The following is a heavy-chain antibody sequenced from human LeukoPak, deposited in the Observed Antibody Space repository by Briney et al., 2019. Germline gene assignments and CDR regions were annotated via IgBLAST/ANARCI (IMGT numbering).Heavy chain of an antibody. V-gene: IGHV3-23*01. Sequence: PEGSLRLSCAASGFAFSNFAMSWVRRAPGKGLEWVSAMSGSGYYTYYVESVKGRFTISRDSSKNTLYLHMNSLRADDTAVYYCAKMEGQRLYDYCMDVWGGGTTVTVSS. D-gene: IGHD3-3*01. J-gene: IGHJ6*03. CDR3: AKMEGQRLYDYCMDV. CDR2: MSGSGYYT. CDR1: GFAFSNFA.